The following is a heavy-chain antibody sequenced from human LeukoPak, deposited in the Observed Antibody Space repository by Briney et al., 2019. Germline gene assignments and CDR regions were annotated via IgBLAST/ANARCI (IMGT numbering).Heavy chain of an antibody. CDR3: AKDRITMVRGVPPYGMDV. CDR1: GFTFSSYA. Sequence: QTGGSLRLSCAASGFTFSSYAMHWVRQAPGKGLEWVAVISYDGSNKYYADSVKGRFTISRDNSKNTLYLQMNSLRAEDTAVYYCAKDRITMVRGVPPYGMDVWGQGTTVTVSS. J-gene: IGHJ6*02. V-gene: IGHV3-30-3*01. CDR2: ISYDGSNK. D-gene: IGHD3-10*01.